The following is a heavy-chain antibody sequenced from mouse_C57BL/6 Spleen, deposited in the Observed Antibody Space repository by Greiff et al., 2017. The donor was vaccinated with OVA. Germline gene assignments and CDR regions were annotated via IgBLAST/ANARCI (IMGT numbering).Heavy chain of an antibody. J-gene: IGHJ2*01. D-gene: IGHD4-1*01. Sequence: VQLLQSGAELVRPGASVNLSCTASGFTFTDYYMPWVTQSPEQGLEWFGRIDPEGGDAEYAPKFQGKATLTADTSSNTAYLQLSSLTSEDTAVYYCTASGGTLRMDYFDYWGQGTTLTVSA. CDR1: GFTFTDYY. CDR3: TASGGTLRMDYFDY. V-gene: IGHV14-1*01. CDR2: IDPEGGDA.